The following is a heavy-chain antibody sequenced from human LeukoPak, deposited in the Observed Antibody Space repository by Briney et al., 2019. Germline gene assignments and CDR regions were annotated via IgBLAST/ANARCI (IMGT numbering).Heavy chain of an antibody. CDR2: IGTAGNT. CDR3: ARSKSYSSGWTDFDY. D-gene: IGHD6-19*01. J-gene: IGHJ4*02. Sequence: GGSLRLSCAAPGFTFSNYDMHWVRQATGKGLEWVSVIGTAGNTYYLGSVKGRFTISRENANNSLYLQMNSLRAGDTAIYYCARSKSYSSGWTDFDYWGQGTLVTVSS. CDR1: GFTFSNYD. V-gene: IGHV3-13*04.